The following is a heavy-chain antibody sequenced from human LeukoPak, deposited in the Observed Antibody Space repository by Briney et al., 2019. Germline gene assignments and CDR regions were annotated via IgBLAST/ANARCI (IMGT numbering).Heavy chain of an antibody. Sequence: SETLSLTCAVYGGSFNGYYWSWIRQPPGKGLEWIGEINHSGSTNYNPSLKSRVTISVDTSKNQFSLKLSSVTAADTAVYYCARMVVAATLGWFDPWGQGTLVTVSS. CDR3: ARMVVAATLGWFDP. V-gene: IGHV4-34*01. J-gene: IGHJ5*02. CDR1: GGSFNGYY. CDR2: INHSGST. D-gene: IGHD2-15*01.